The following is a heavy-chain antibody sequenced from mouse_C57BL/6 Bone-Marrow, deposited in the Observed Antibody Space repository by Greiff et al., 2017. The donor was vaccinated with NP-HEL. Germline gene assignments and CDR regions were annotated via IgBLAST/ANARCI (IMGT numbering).Heavy chain of an antibody. CDR2: ISDGGSYT. CDR1: GFTFSSYA. V-gene: IGHV5-4*01. CDR3: ARGRLRGGLYYYAMDY. D-gene: IGHD1-1*01. J-gene: IGHJ4*01. Sequence: DVQLVESGGGLVKPGGSLKLSCAASGFTFSSYAMSWVRQTPEKRLEWVATISDGGSYTYYPDNVKGRFTISRDNAKNNLYLQMSHLKSEDTAMYYGARGRLRGGLYYYAMDYWGQGTSVTVSS.